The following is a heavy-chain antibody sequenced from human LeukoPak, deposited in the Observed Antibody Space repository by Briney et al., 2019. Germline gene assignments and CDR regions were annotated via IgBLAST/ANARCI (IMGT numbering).Heavy chain of an antibody. Sequence: QPGTSLRLSCAASGFSFTSYNFHWVRQAPGKGLQRLGFISYDGNIKYEDSVKGRFTISRDNSKNTLYLQMNSLRAEDTAVYYCAKDRSRISIVATGYFDYWGQGTLVTVSS. D-gene: IGHD5-12*01. CDR2: ISYDGNIK. V-gene: IGHV3-30*18. J-gene: IGHJ4*02. CDR1: GFSFTSYN. CDR3: AKDRSRISIVATGYFDY.